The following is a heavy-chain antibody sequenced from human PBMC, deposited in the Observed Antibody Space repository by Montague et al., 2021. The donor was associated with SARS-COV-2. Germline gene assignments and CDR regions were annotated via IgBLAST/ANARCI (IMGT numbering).Heavy chain of an antibody. J-gene: IGHJ6*02. CDR3: ASLGSPADCGGDCYLRDYGTDV. D-gene: IGHD2-21*02. V-gene: IGHV4-39*01. CDR1: GGSITSSAYF. Sequence: SETLSLTCTVSGGSITSSAYFWSWIRQSPGKGLEWKGTINYSGNTYSNPTLKSRLTISMDTTRSQVSLKINSGTAADTAVYFCASLGSPADCGGDCYLRDYGTDVWGQGTRVTVSS. CDR2: INYSGNT.